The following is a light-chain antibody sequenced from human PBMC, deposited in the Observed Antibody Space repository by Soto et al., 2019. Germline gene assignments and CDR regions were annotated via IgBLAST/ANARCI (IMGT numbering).Light chain of an antibody. V-gene: IGKV3-20*01. CDR3: HQYESSPRT. CDR2: HTS. Sequence: LKQSPGTLSLKHGERATLSCRASQSVGGSLAWYQQIPGQAPRLLVYHTSTRATGIPDRFSASGSGTDFTLTISRREPEDFAVYDCHQYESSPRTFGQGT. J-gene: IGKJ1*01. CDR1: QSVGGS.